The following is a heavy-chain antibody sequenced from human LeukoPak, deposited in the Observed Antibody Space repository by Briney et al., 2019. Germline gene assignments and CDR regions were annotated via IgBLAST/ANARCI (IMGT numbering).Heavy chain of an antibody. Sequence: ETLSLTCTVSGGSISSSSYYWGWIRQAPGKGLEWVSAISGSGGSTYYADSVKGRFTISRDNSKNTLYLQMNSLRAEDTAVYYRAKPNGGYFDYWGQGTLVTVSS. V-gene: IGHV3-23*01. J-gene: IGHJ4*02. D-gene: IGHD2-8*01. CDR2: ISGSGGST. CDR1: GGSISSSSYY. CDR3: AKPNGGYFDY.